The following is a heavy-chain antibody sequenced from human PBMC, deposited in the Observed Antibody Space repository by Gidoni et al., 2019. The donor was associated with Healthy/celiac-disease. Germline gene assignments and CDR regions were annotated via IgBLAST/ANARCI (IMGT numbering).Heavy chain of an antibody. CDR3: ARGYLKTGTTLGFWDY. D-gene: IGHD1-1*01. J-gene: IGHJ4*02. CDR1: VCSISSGGYY. CDR2: TYYSGST. Sequence: QALLQESGPGLVKPSQTLSHTCTVPVCSISSGGYYWSWIRQHPGKGLEWIWYTYYSGSTYYNPSLKSRVTISVDTSKNQFSLKLSSGTAADTAVYYCARGYLKTGTTLGFWDYWGQGTLVTVSS. V-gene: IGHV4-31*03.